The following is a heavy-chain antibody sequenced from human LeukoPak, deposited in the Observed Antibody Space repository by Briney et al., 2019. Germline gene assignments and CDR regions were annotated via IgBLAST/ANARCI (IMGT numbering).Heavy chain of an antibody. V-gene: IGHV3-53*01. CDR3: ARDRSCSGGSCYSGNAFDI. J-gene: IGHJ3*02. Sequence: GGSLRLSCAASGFTVRSNYMSWVRQAPGKGLEWVSVIYSGGSTYYADSVKGRFTISRDNSKNTLYLQMNSLRVEDTAVYYCARDRSCSGGSCYSGNAFDIWGQGTMVTVSS. CDR1: GFTVRSNY. D-gene: IGHD2-15*01. CDR2: IYSGGST.